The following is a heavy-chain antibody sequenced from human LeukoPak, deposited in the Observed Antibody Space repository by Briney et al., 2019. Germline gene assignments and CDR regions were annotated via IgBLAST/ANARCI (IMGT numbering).Heavy chain of an antibody. D-gene: IGHD3-10*01. CDR3: ARMMRGSGSYYSSTNGYYFEY. CDR2: IKQDGSEK. V-gene: IGHV3-7*01. CDR1: GFMFGLYW. J-gene: IGHJ4*02. Sequence: GGSLRLSCAASGFMFGLYWMSWVRQAPGKGMECVANIKQDGSEKYYVDSLKGRFTISRDNAKKSLYLQMNSLRAEDTAVYYCARMMRGSGSYYSSTNGYYFEYWGQGTLVTVSS.